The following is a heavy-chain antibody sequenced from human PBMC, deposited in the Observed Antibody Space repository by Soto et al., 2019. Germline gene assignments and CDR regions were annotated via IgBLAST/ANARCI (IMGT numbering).Heavy chain of an antibody. D-gene: IGHD6-13*01. Sequence: PSETLSLTCAVSGGSISSGGYSWSWIRQPPGKGLELIGYIYHSASTYYNPSLKSRVTISVDRSKNQLSLKLSSVTAADTAVYYCARRRSSSWFKTAYYYYGMDVWGQGTTVTVSS. CDR1: GGSISSGGYS. CDR3: ARRRSSSWFKTAYYYYGMDV. J-gene: IGHJ6*02. V-gene: IGHV4-30-2*01. CDR2: IYHSAST.